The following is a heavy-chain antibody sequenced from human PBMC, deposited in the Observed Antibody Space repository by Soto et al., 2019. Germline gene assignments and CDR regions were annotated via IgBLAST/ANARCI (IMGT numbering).Heavy chain of an antibody. CDR1: GYTFTSYG. J-gene: IGHJ6*02. Sequence: GASVKVSCKASGYTFTSYGISWVRQAPGQGLEWMGWISAYNGNTNYAQKLQGRVTMTTDTSTSTAYMELRSLRSDDTAVYYCARTSFPLYYYYYYGMDVCGQGTKVTV. CDR2: ISAYNGNT. CDR3: ARTSFPLYYYYYYGMDV. V-gene: IGHV1-18*04. D-gene: IGHD2-2*01.